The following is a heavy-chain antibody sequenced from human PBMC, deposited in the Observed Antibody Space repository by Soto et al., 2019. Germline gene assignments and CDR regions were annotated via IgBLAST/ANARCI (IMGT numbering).Heavy chain of an antibody. D-gene: IGHD6-19*01. CDR2: IYSSGSA. J-gene: IGHJ4*02. CDR1: GFSVSSNY. CDR3: VRDRSGWAYYFDY. V-gene: IGHV3-53*01. Sequence: GGSLRLSCAAAGFSVSSNYMSWVRQAPGKGPEWVSIIYSSGSAYYADSVEGRFTISRDNSKNTVYLQMTGLRADDTAVYLCVRDRSGWAYYFDYWGQGTLVTVSS.